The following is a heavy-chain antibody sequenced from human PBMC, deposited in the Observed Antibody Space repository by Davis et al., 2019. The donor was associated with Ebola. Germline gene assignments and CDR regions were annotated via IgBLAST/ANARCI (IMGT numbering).Heavy chain of an antibody. D-gene: IGHD3-10*01. CDR2: IRSKANSYAT. J-gene: IGHJ6*02. CDR3: SAWITMVQGVIGRNGMDV. V-gene: IGHV3-73*01. CDR1: GFTFSGSA. Sequence: GSLRLSCAASGFTFSGSAMHWVRQASGKGLEWVGRIRSKANSYATAYAASVKGRFTISRDDSKNTAYLQMNSLKTEDTAVYYCSAWITMVQGVIGRNGMDVWGQGTTVTVSS.